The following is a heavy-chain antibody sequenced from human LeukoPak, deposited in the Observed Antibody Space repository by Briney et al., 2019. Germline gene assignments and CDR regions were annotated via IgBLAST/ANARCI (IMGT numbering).Heavy chain of an antibody. CDR3: AKDGVELTYPDNDAFDI. J-gene: IGHJ3*02. CDR1: GFTFSSYG. V-gene: IGHV3-30*18. D-gene: IGHD2-21*02. Sequence: PGGSLRLSCAASGFTFSSYGMHWVRQAPGKGLEWVAVISYDGSNKYYADSVKGRFTISRDNSKNTLYLQMNSLRAEDTAVYYCAKDGVELTYPDNDAFDIWGQGTMVTVSS. CDR2: ISYDGSNK.